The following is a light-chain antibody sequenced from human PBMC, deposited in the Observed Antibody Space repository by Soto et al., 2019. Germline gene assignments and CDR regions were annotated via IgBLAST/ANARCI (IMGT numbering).Light chain of an antibody. V-gene: IGKV1-6*01. CDR1: QTIRSW. CDR3: LQDYNYPRT. CDR2: AAS. J-gene: IGKJ1*01. Sequence: SQTIRSWLARYQQKPGKAPKLLIYAASSLQSGVSSRFSGSGSGADFTLTISSLQPEDFATYYCLQDYNYPRTFGQGTKVDIK.